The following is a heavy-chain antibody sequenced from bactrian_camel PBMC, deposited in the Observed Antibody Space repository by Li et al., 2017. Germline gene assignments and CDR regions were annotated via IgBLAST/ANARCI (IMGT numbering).Heavy chain of an antibody. V-gene: IGHV3S35*01. CDR2: INSGGGST. CDR3: AAAKAGSRWYDRFMYNW. CDR1: GFVFRSHV. D-gene: IGHD6*01. Sequence: VQLVESGGGLVQPGGSLRLSCAASGFVFRSHVMTWVRQAPGKGLEWVSSINSGGGSTYYTDSVMGRFTISQDSAKNTVYLQMDSLKPEDTAIYYCAAAKAGSRWYDRFMYNWWGQGTQVTVS. J-gene: IGHJ4*01.